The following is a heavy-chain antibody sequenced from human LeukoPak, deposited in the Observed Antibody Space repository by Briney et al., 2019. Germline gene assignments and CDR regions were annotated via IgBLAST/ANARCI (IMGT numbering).Heavy chain of an antibody. Sequence: SETLSLTCTVSGYSISSGYYWGWIRQPPGKGLEWIGSIYHSGSTYYNPSLKSRVTISVDTSKNQFSLKLSSVTAADTAVYYCARGGGVIRSVNAFDIWGQGTMVTVSS. J-gene: IGHJ3*02. CDR2: IYHSGST. CDR1: GYSISSGYY. D-gene: IGHD3-16*02. V-gene: IGHV4-38-2*02. CDR3: ARGGGVIRSVNAFDI.